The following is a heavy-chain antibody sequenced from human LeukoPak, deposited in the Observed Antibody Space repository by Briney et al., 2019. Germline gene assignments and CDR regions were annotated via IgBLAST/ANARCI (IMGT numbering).Heavy chain of an antibody. V-gene: IGHV4-34*01. J-gene: IGHJ4*02. CDR2: INHSGST. CDR1: GGSFSGYY. CDR3: ARGRQNDY. Sequence: SETLSLTCAVYGGSFSGYYWSWIRQPPGKGLEWIGEINHSGSTNYNPSLKSRVTISVDTSKNQFSLKLSSVTVADTAVCYCARGRQNDYWGQGTLVTVSS.